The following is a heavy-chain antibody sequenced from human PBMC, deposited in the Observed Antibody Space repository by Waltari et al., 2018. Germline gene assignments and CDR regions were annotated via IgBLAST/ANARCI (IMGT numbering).Heavy chain of an antibody. CDR2: ISSSSSYI. CDR3: ARDPPSSDVDY. Sequence: EVQLVESGGGLVKPGGSLRLSCAASGFTFSSYSMNWVRQAPGKGLEWVSSISSSSSYIYYADSVKGRFTISRDNAKNSLYLQMNSLRAEDTAVFYCARDPPSSDVDYWGQGTLVTVSS. CDR1: GFTFSSYS. J-gene: IGHJ4*02. V-gene: IGHV3-21*01.